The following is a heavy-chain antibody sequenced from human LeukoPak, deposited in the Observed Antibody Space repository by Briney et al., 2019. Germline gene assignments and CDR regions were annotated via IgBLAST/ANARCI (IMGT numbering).Heavy chain of an antibody. D-gene: IGHD5-18*01. J-gene: IGHJ4*02. Sequence: GGSLRLSCAASGFTFSSYGMHWVRQAPGKGLEWVAFIRYDGSNKYYADSVKGRFTISRDNSKNTLYLQMNSLRAEDTAVYYCAKDHRGYSYGSLRYWGQGTLVTVSS. CDR2: IRYDGSNK. CDR3: AKDHRGYSYGSLRY. V-gene: IGHV3-30*02. CDR1: GFTFSSYG.